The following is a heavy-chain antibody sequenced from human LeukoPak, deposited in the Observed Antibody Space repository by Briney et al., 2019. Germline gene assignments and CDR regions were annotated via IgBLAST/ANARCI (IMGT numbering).Heavy chain of an antibody. CDR3: ARELRYSSGWNKPYYYYGMDV. Sequence: SETLSLTCTVSGGSISSGGYYWSWIRQHPGKGLEWIGYIYYSGTTNYNPSLKSRVTISVDTSKNQFSLKLSSVTAADTAVYYCARELRYSSGWNKPYYYYGMDVWGQGTTVTVSS. V-gene: IGHV4-61*08. CDR2: IYYSGTT. J-gene: IGHJ6*02. CDR1: GGSISSGGYY. D-gene: IGHD6-19*01.